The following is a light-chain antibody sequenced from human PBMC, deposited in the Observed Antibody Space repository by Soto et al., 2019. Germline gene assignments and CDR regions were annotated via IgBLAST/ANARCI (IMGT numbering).Light chain of an antibody. V-gene: IGKV1-9*01. CDR1: QAISHY. CDR3: QQLNNYLAIT. CDR2: AAS. Sequence: IQMTQSPSSLSASVGDRVTFTCRASQAISHYLAWYQQKPGKAPKLLIYAASTLQSGVPSRFSGSGSGTEFTLTISSLQPEDFATYYCQQLNNYLAITFGQGTRLEIK. J-gene: IGKJ5*01.